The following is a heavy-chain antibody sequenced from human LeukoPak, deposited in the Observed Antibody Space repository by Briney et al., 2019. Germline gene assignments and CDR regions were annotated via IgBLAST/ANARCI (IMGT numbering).Heavy chain of an antibody. CDR3: ARGVTVRGGPFDI. CDR2: IYGGVDT. Sequence: GGSLRLSCAASGFSVISNYMKWVRQAPGKGLEWVSLIYGGVDTYYADSVKGRFIISRDNSKDTLHLQMNSLRAEDTAIYYCARGVTVRGGPFDIWGQGAMVTVSS. J-gene: IGHJ3*02. D-gene: IGHD2-21*02. V-gene: IGHV3-53*01. CDR1: GFSVISNY.